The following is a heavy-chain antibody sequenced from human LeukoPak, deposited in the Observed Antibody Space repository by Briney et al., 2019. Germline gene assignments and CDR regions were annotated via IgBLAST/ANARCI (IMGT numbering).Heavy chain of an antibody. D-gene: IGHD1-26*01. Sequence: GGSLRLSCAASGFTFSSYAMSWVRQAPGKGLEWVSAISGSGGSTYYADSVKGRFTISRDNSENTLYLQMNSPRAEDTAVYYGSALGAPLIDYWGQGTLVTVSS. J-gene: IGHJ4*02. CDR3: SALGAPLIDY. CDR1: GFTFSSYA. V-gene: IGHV3-23*01. CDR2: ISGSGGST.